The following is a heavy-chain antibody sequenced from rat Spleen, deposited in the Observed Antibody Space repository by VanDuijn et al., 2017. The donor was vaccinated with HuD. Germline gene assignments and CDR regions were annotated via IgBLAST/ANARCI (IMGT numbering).Heavy chain of an antibody. J-gene: IGHJ4*01. V-gene: IGHV5-20*01. D-gene: IGHD1-2*01. Sequence: EVQLVESGGGLVQPGRSLKLSCTASGFTFSDYYMAWVRQAPTKGLEWVASISFDGGNTYYRDSVKGRFAISSDNAKSSLYLQMDRLRSEDAATYYSTKDSYSSYSRMDAWGQGASVTVSS. CDR2: ISFDGGNT. CDR1: GFTFSDYY. CDR3: TKDSYSSYSRMDA.